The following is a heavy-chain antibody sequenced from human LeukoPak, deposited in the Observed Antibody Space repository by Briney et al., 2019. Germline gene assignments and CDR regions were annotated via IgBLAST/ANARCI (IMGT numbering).Heavy chain of an antibody. CDR3: ATVTTGGAFDV. J-gene: IGHJ3*01. D-gene: IGHD4-17*01. Sequence: VASVKVSCKASGYTFTAYRMHWVRQAPGQGLEWMGPINPNSGGTNYAQKFQGRVTMTRDTSISTAYMELSRLTSDDTAAYYCATVTTGGAFDVWGQGTVVTVSS. CDR2: INPNSGGT. V-gene: IGHV1-2*06. CDR1: GYTFTAYR.